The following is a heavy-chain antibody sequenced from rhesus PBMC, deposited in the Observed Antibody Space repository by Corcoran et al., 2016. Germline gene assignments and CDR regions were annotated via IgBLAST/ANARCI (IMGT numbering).Heavy chain of an antibody. CDR3: AREGGQQLFYGLDS. J-gene: IGHJ6*01. Sequence: QVQLVQSGAEVKKPGSSVKVSCKASGYTFTDYYMHWVRQDQPQGLEWMGWINPYNGKTNYAQKFQVRITITRDTATSTACMELSSLRSEDTAVYYCAREGGQQLFYGLDSWGQGVVVTVSS. CDR1: GYTFTDYY. CDR2: INPYNGKT. V-gene: IGHV1S2*01. D-gene: IGHD6-43*01.